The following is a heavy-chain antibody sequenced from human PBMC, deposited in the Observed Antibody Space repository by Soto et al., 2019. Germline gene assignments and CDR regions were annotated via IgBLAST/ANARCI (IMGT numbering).Heavy chain of an antibody. D-gene: IGHD1-26*01. Sequence: QIHLVESGGDVVQPGKSLRLSCAASGFNFGFFGMHWVRQAPGKGLEWVAFISGDGINTQYADSVRGRFTISRDYSRKTMYLQRDSLRDEDTALYYCARGNLSFDFDSWGLGTLVTVSS. CDR1: GFNFGFFG. CDR3: ARGNLSFDFDS. J-gene: IGHJ4*02. CDR2: ISGDGINT. V-gene: IGHV3-30*03.